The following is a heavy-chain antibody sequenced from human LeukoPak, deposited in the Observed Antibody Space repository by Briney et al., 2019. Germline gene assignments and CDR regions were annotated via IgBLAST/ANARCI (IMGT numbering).Heavy chain of an antibody. CDR3: ASHKGSGYGGYYFDY. CDR2: IYPGDSDT. Sequence: GESLKISCKGSGYSFTSYWIGWVRQMPGKGLEWMGIIYPGDSDTRYSPSFQGQVTISADKSISTAYLQWSSPKASDTAMYYCASHKGSGYGGYYFDYWGQGTLVTVSS. V-gene: IGHV5-51*01. J-gene: IGHJ4*02. CDR1: GYSFTSYW. D-gene: IGHD5-12*01.